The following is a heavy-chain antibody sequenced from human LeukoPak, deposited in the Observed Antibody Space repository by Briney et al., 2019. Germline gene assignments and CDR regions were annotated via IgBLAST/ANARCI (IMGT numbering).Heavy chain of an antibody. J-gene: IGHJ6*03. CDR1: GDSVSSNSAA. D-gene: IGHD6-6*01. V-gene: IGHV6-1*01. CDR3: ARGNTVRRSRLRDLRVYYYYYMDV. Sequence: SQTLSLTCAISGDSVSSNSAAWNWIRQSPSRGLEWLGRTYYRSKWYNDYAVSVKYRITINPDTSKNQFSLQLNSVTPEDTAVYYCARGNTVRRSRLRDLRVYYYYYMDVWGKGTTVTISS. CDR2: TYYRSKWYN.